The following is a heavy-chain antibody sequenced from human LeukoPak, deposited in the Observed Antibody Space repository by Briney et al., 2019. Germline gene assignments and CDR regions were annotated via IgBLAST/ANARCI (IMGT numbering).Heavy chain of an antibody. Sequence: PSETLSLTCAVYGGSFSGYYWSWIRQPPGKGLEWIGEINHSGSTNYNPSLKSRVTISVDTSKNQFSLKLSSVTAADTAVYYCARGERTYYDFWSGSPPHYWGQGTLVTVSS. CDR2: INHSGST. J-gene: IGHJ4*02. CDR1: GGSFSGYY. D-gene: IGHD3-3*01. V-gene: IGHV4-34*01. CDR3: ARGERTYYDFWSGSPPHY.